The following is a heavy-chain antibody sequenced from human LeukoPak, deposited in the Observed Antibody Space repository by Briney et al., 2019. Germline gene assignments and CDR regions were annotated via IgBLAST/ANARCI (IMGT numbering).Heavy chain of an antibody. CDR2: IYDRGRT. Sequence: SETLSLTCTVSGGSISNGGYYWNWIRQHPGKGVEWIGCIYDRGRTCYNASLKRRITISLDTSKNQFSLKLKSVTAADTAVYYCAALLGDGSIDYWGQGTLVTVSS. V-gene: IGHV4-31*03. J-gene: IGHJ4*02. CDR1: GGSISNGGYY. D-gene: IGHD2-21*02. CDR3: AALLGDGSIDY.